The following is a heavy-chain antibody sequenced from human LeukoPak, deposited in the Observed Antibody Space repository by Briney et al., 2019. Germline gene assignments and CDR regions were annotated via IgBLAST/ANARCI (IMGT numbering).Heavy chain of an antibody. CDR1: GYTFTSYA. Sequence: ASVKVSCKASGYTFTSYAIHWVRQAPGQRLEWMGWINAGNGNTKYSQKFPGRVTITRDTSASTAYMELSSLRSEDTAVYFCARFLPGYSSGPFDYWGQGTLVTVSS. CDR3: ARFLPGYSSGPFDY. D-gene: IGHD6-19*01. J-gene: IGHJ4*02. V-gene: IGHV1-3*01. CDR2: INAGNGNT.